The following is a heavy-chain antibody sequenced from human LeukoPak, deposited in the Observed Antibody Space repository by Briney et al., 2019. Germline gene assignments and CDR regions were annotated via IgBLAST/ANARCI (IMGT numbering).Heavy chain of an antibody. J-gene: IGHJ4*02. CDR2: IWYDGSNK. D-gene: IGHD2-15*01. CDR1: GFTFSSYG. CDR3: ARDYCRGGSCSDFDY. V-gene: IGHV3-33*01. Sequence: GGSLRLSCAASGFTFSSYGMHWVRQAPGKGLEWVAVIWYDGSNKYYADSVKGRFTISRDNSKNTLYLQMNSLRAEDTAVYYCARDYCRGGSCSDFDYWGQGTLVTVSS.